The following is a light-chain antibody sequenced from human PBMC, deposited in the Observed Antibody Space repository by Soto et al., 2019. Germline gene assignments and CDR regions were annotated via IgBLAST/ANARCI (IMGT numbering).Light chain of an antibody. J-gene: IGKJ1*01. Sequence: EIVLTQSPATLSLSPGERATLSCRASQSVSSYLAWYQQKPGQAPRLLIYDASNRATGIPARFSGSGSGTEFTLTISSLEPEELAVYYCQQRSNWPPWTFGQGNKVEIK. CDR3: QQRSNWPPWT. CDR2: DAS. CDR1: QSVSSY. V-gene: IGKV3-11*01.